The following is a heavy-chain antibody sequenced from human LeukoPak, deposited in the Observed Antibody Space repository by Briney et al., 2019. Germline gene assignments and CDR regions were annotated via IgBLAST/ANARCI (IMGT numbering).Heavy chain of an antibody. J-gene: IGHJ5*02. CDR3: ARVILGLYSSTYNWFDP. CDR2: IYYSGST. V-gene: IGHV4-59*12. D-gene: IGHD6-13*01. CDR1: DGSISSYY. Sequence: SETLSLTCTVSDGSISSYYWSWIRQPPGKGLEWIGYIYYSGSTNYNPSLKSRVTISVDTSKNQFSLKLSSVTAADTAVYYCARVILGLYSSTYNWFDPWGQGTLVTVSS.